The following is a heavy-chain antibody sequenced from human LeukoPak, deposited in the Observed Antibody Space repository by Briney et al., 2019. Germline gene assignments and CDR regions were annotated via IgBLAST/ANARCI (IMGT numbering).Heavy chain of an antibody. J-gene: IGHJ5*02. CDR2: IYYSGNT. D-gene: IGHD6-6*01. CDR1: GGSISSSSYF. V-gene: IGHV4-39*01. CDR3: ARRVSSSSASFDP. Sequence: PSETLSLTCTVSGGSISSSSYFWGWIRQPPGKGLEWIGSIYYSGNTYYNPSLKSRVTISVDTSKNQFSLKLSSVTAADTAVYYCARRVSSSSASFDPWGQGTLVTVSS.